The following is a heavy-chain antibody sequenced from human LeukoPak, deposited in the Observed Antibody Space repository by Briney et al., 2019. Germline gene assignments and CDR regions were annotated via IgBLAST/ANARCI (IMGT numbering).Heavy chain of an antibody. CDR2: ISAYNGNT. CDR3: ARESVTGTHARFDP. V-gene: IGHV1-18*01. J-gene: IGHJ5*02. D-gene: IGHD1-7*01. CDR1: GYTFTSYG. Sequence: ASLKVSCKASGYTFTSYGISWVRQAPGQGLEWMGWISAYNGNTNYAQKLQGRVTMTTDTSTSTAYMELRSLRSDVTAVYYCARESVTGTHARFDPWGQGTLVSVSS.